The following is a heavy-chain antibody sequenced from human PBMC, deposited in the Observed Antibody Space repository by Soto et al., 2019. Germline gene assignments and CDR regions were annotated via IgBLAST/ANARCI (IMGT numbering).Heavy chain of an antibody. Sequence: QPGGSLRLSCAASGFTFSSYGMHWVRQAPGKGLEWVAVIWYDGSNKYYADSVKGRFTISRDNSKNTLYLQMNSLRAEDTAVYYCAREIYCGGDCYWSSGDAFDIWGQGTMVTVSS. D-gene: IGHD2-21*02. CDR1: GFTFSSYG. CDR3: AREIYCGGDCYWSSGDAFDI. CDR2: IWYDGSNK. V-gene: IGHV3-33*01. J-gene: IGHJ3*02.